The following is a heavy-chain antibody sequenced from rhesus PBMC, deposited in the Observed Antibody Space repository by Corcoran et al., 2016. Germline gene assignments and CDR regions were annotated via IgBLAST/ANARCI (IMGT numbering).Heavy chain of an antibody. V-gene: IGHV4-73*01. CDR3: ARGRLDY. J-gene: IGHJ4*01. CDR2: IDGNSARP. Sequence: QVKLQQWGEGLVKPSETLSLTCAVYGGSISGYYWSWTRQPPGKGLEWIGNIDGNSARPTYNPSLKNRVPISKDTSKNQFSLKLTSVTAGDTAVYYCARGRLDYWGQGDLVTVSS. CDR1: GGSISGYY.